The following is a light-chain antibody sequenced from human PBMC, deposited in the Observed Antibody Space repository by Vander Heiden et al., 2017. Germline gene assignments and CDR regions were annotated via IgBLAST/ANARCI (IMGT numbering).Light chain of an antibody. J-gene: IGKJ1*01. Sequence: VVMVQSPGTLSVSPGETATLSCRASQSVSRDLAWYQHKRGQAPRLLIYGASTRATDVPDRFSGSGYGRECTLTITRLQSEDFAVYYCQQHRAVGRTCGQGTKVEIK. CDR3: QQHRAVGRT. V-gene: IGKV3-15*01. CDR1: QSVSRD. CDR2: GAS.